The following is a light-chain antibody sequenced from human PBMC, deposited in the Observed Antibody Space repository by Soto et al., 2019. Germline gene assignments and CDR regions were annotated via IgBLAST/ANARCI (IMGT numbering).Light chain of an antibody. J-gene: IGKJ4*01. Sequence: EIVLTQPPVTLSLSPGERATLSCRASQSVSNYLAWYPQKPGQAPRLLIYDASNRATVIPARFSGSGSGTDFTLTTSSLEPEDFAVYYCQQRSNWPLTCXGVTKLDIK. CDR2: DAS. V-gene: IGKV3-11*01. CDR1: QSVSNY. CDR3: QQRSNWPLT.